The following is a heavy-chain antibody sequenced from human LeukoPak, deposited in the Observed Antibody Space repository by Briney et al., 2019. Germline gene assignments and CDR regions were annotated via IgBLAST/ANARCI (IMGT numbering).Heavy chain of an antibody. CDR1: GYTFTSYG. J-gene: IGHJ4*02. V-gene: IGHV1-18*01. CDR3: ARWELLQSFDY. CDR2: ISAYNGNT. Sequence: ASVKVSCKASGYTFTSYGISWVRQAPGQGLEWMGWISAYNGNTNYAQKLQGRVTMTTDTSTSTAYMELSRLRSDDTAVYYCARWELLQSFDYWGQGTLVTVSS. D-gene: IGHD1-26*01.